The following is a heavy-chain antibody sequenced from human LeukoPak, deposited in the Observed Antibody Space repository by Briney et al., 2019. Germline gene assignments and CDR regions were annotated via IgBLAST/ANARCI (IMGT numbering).Heavy chain of an antibody. Sequence: SETLSLTCTVSGYSISSGYFWGWIRQPPGKGLEWIGSFYHSGITYYNPSLKSRVTISVEMSKNQFSLKLSSVTAADTAVYYCAREGSRHYYDSSGNSRYFQHWGQGTLVTVSS. CDR2: FYHSGIT. CDR3: AREGSRHYYDSSGNSRYFQH. V-gene: IGHV4-38-2*02. D-gene: IGHD3-22*01. CDR1: GYSISSGYF. J-gene: IGHJ1*01.